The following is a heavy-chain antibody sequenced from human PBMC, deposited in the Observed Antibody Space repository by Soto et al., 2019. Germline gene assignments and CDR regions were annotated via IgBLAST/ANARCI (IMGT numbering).Heavy chain of an antibody. Sequence: QLQLQESGPGLVKPSETLSLTCTVSGGSISSSSYYWGWIRQPPGKGLEWIGSIYYSGSTYYNPSLKSRVTISVDTSKNQFSRTLSSVTAADTAVYYCARHVWAAVAGTNWGQGTLVTVSS. CDR2: IYYSGST. V-gene: IGHV4-39*01. CDR3: ARHVWAAVAGTN. J-gene: IGHJ4*02. D-gene: IGHD6-19*01. CDR1: GGSISSSSYY.